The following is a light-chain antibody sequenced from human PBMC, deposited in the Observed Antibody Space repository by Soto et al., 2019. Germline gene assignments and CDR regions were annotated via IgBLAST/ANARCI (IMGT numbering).Light chain of an antibody. CDR3: QQYDNWWT. CDR1: QVLSNY. Sequence: VLTKSLDTVALAKGERATXSCRASQVLSNYLAWYQHKPVQAPRLLISGASTGATGIPARFIGNGSGTEFTLTISSLQSEDFAVYYCQQYDNWWTLGRGTKV. J-gene: IGKJ1*01. V-gene: IGKV3-15*01. CDR2: GAS.